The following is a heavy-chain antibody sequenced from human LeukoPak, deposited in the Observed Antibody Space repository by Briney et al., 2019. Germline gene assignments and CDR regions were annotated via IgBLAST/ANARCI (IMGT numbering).Heavy chain of an antibody. Sequence: SETLSLTCEVSGYSISSGYYWGWIRQPPGKGLEWIGSIYHSGSTYYNPSLKSRVTISVDTSKNQFSLKLSSVTAADTAVYYCARGYSSGWSPAEYFQHWGQGTLVTVSS. CDR2: IYHSGST. V-gene: IGHV4-38-2*01. D-gene: IGHD6-19*01. CDR1: GYSISSGYY. CDR3: ARGYSSGWSPAEYFQH. J-gene: IGHJ1*01.